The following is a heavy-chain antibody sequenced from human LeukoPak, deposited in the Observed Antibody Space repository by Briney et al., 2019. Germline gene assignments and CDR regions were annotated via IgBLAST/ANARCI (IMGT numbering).Heavy chain of an antibody. CDR2: ISHDGNKN. Sequence: PGGSLRLSCAASGFTFSDYDIHWVRQAPGKGLEWVTFISHDGNKNFYADSVKGRFTISRDYSKNTLYLQMSSLRAEDTAVYYCLTRSLVAVTGNYYMDVWGKGTTVTVSS. J-gene: IGHJ6*03. V-gene: IGHV3-30*03. CDR1: GFTFSDYD. D-gene: IGHD6-19*01. CDR3: LTRSLVAVTGNYYMDV.